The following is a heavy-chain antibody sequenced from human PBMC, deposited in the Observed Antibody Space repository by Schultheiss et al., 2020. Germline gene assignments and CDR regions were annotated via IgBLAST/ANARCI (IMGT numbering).Heavy chain of an antibody. J-gene: IGHJ4*02. CDR3: ARDVYGDSPEDV. CDR2: ISSSSSTI. CDR1: GFTFSSYG. D-gene: IGHD4-17*01. Sequence: GESLKISCAASGFTFSSYGMHWVRQAPGKGLEWVSYISSSSSTIYYADSVKGRFTISRDNAKKSLYLQMDSLRVEDTAVYFCARDVYGDSPEDVWGKGDLVTVSS. V-gene: IGHV3-48*04.